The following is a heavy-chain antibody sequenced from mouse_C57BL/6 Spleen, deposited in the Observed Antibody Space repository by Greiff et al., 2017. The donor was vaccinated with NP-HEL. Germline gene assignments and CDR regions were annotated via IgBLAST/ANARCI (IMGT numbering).Heavy chain of an antibody. CDR2: IDPETGGT. V-gene: IGHV1-15*01. D-gene: IGHD4-1*01. Sequence: QVQLKQSGAELVRPGASVTLSCKASGYTFTDYEMHWVKQTPVHGLEGIGAIDPETGGTAYNQKFKGKAILTADKSSSTAYMELSSLTSEDSAVYYCTRSNSAWFAYWGQGTLVTVSA. J-gene: IGHJ3*01. CDR1: GYTFTDYE. CDR3: TRSNSAWFAY.